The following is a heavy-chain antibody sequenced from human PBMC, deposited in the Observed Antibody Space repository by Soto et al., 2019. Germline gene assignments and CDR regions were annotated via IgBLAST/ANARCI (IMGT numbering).Heavy chain of an antibody. CDR1: GYTLTELS. D-gene: IGHD3-3*01. V-gene: IGHV1-24*01. CDR2: FDPEDGET. CDR3: ARGATYYDSTVLDNWFDP. Sequence: ASVKVSCKVSGYTLTELSMHWVRQAPGKGLEWMGGFDPEDGETIYAQKFQGRVTMTEDTSTDTAYMELSSLRSEDTAVYYCARGATYYDSTVLDNWFDPWGQGTLVTVSS. J-gene: IGHJ5*02.